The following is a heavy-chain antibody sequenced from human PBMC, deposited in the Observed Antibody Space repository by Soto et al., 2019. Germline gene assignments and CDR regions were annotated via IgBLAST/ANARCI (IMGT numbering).Heavy chain of an antibody. D-gene: IGHD2-2*01. CDR3: AKVGSTSIYYYYGMDV. Sequence: PGGSHRDWYAAAEFKFCCHGRRWVRQAPGKGLEWVAVISYDGSNKYYADSVKGRFTISRDNSKNTLYLQMNSLRAEDTAVYYCAKVGSTSIYYYYGMDVWGQGTTVTVSS. J-gene: IGHJ6*02. CDR2: ISYDGSNK. V-gene: IGHV3-30*18. CDR1: EFKFCCHG.